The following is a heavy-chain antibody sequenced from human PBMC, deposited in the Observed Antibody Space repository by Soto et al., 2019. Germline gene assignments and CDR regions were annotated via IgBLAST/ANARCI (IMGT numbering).Heavy chain of an antibody. CDR1: GFTFSDYY. J-gene: IGHJ4*02. CDR2: ISSSGSTI. Sequence: GGSLRLSCAASGFTFSDYYMSWIRQAPGKGLEWASYISSSGSTIYYADSVKGRFTISRDNAKNSLYLQMNSLRAEDTAVYYCASAVTGYSSGWYIGGDYWGQGTLVTVSS. CDR3: ASAVTGYSSGWYIGGDY. D-gene: IGHD6-19*01. V-gene: IGHV3-11*01.